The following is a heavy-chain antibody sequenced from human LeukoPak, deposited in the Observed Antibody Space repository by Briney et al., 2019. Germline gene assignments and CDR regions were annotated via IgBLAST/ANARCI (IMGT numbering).Heavy chain of an antibody. D-gene: IGHD3-10*01. CDR2: IGGSGGST. Sequence: PGGSLRLSCAASGFTFSSYAMSWVRQAPGKGLEWVSAIGGSGGSTYYADSVKGRFTISRDNSKNTLYLQMNSLRAEDTAVYYCAKDGSGSYFFSAYDYWGQGTLVTVSS. CDR3: AKDGSGSYFFSAYDY. J-gene: IGHJ4*02. V-gene: IGHV3-23*01. CDR1: GFTFSSYA.